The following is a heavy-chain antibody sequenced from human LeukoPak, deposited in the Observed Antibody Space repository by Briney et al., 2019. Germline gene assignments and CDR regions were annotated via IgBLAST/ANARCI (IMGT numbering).Heavy chain of an antibody. Sequence: GGSLRLSCAASGFTFSSYWMSWVRQAPGKGLEWVATIRQDGSQKYYVDSVKGRFTISRDNAKDSLYLQMNSLRADDMALYYCAKGNSGSYSQDWFDPWGQGTLVTVSA. CDR3: AKGNSGSYSQDWFDP. J-gene: IGHJ5*02. D-gene: IGHD1-26*01. CDR1: GFTFSSYW. CDR2: IRQDGSQK. V-gene: IGHV3-7*03.